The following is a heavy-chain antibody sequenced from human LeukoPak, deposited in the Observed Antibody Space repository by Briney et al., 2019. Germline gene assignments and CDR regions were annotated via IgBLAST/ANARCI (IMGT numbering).Heavy chain of an antibody. CDR2: IIPILGIA. CDR3: ARDPKGSENDY. D-gene: IGHD3-10*01. J-gene: IGHJ4*02. CDR1: GGTFSSYT. Sequence: SVKVSCKASGGTFSSYTISWVRQAPGQGLEWMGRIIPILGIANYAQKFQGRVTITADKSTSTAYMELSSLRSEDTAVYYCARDPKGSENDYWGQGTLVTVSS. V-gene: IGHV1-69*04.